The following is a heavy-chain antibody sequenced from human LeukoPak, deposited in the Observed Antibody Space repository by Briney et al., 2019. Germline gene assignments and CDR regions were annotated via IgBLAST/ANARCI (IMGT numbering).Heavy chain of an antibody. CDR2: IYYSGST. CDR1: GGSISSYY. V-gene: IGHV4-59*01. J-gene: IGHJ6*03. Sequence: SETLSLTCTVSGGSISSYYWSWIRQPPGKGLEWIGYIYYSGSTNYNPSLKSRVTISVDTSKNQFSLKLTSMTAADTAVYYCARARVSQIPGNYNYYMDVWGKGTTVTVSS. D-gene: IGHD2-8*01. CDR3: ARARVSQIPGNYNYYMDV.